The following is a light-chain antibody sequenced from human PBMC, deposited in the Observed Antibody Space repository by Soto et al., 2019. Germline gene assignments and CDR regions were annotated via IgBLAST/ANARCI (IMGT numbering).Light chain of an antibody. Sequence: EIVMTQSPGTLSVSPGERATLSCRASQSVSSNLAWYQQKPGQAPRLLIYGASTRATGIPARFNGGGSGTEFTLTISSLQSGDFAVYYCQHYNNWPLTFGGGTKVEIK. CDR2: GAS. J-gene: IGKJ4*01. CDR1: QSVSSN. V-gene: IGKV3-15*01. CDR3: QHYNNWPLT.